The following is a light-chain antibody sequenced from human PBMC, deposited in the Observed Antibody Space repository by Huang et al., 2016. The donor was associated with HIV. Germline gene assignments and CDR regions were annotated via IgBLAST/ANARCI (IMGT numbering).Light chain of an antibody. Sequence: ERVMTQSPDILSVSPGETATLSCRASQDVSSNLAWYRHKPGQAPSLLIYGASTRVSGIPARFNGSGSGIAFTLTISSVQSEDFAVYYCQQYNNWPRTFGQGTKLEIK. V-gene: IGKV3-15*01. CDR3: QQYNNWPRT. CDR1: QDVSSN. CDR2: GAS. J-gene: IGKJ2*01.